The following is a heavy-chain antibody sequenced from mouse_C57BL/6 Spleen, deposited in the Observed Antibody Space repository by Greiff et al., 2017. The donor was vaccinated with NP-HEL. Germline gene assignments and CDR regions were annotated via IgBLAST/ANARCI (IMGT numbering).Heavy chain of an antibody. CDR2: IYPRSGNT. D-gene: IGHD1-1*01. J-gene: IGHJ1*03. CDR3: ASPPYYGSSYVDWYFDV. CDR1: GYTFTSYG. V-gene: IGHV1-81*01. Sequence: VQLQQSGAELARPGASVKLSCKASGYTFTSYGISWVKQRTGQGLEWIGEIYPRSGNTYYNEKFKGKATLTADKSSSTAYMELRSLTSEDSAVYFCASPPYYGSSYVDWYFDVWGTGTTVTVSS.